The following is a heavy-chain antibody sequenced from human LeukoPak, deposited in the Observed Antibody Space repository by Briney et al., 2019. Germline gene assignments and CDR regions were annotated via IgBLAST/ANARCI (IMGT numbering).Heavy chain of an antibody. CDR3: ARDHPHSGYVDY. CDR2: IYYSGST. CDR1: GGSISSSSYY. J-gene: IGHJ4*02. D-gene: IGHD1-26*01. V-gene: IGHV4-39*02. Sequence: SETLSLTCTVSGGSISSSSYYWGWIRQPPGKGLEWIGSIYYSGSTYYNPSLKSRVTISVDTSKNQFSLKLSSVTAADTAVYYCARDHPHSGYVDYWGQGTLVTVSS.